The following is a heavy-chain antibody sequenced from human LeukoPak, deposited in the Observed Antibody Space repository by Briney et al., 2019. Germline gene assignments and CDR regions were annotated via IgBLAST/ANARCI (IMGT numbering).Heavy chain of an antibody. V-gene: IGHV4-59*01. J-gene: IGHJ6*03. D-gene: IGHD3-3*01. CDR2: INYSGST. CDR3: ARGRTSIGVVIIPEDYYMSV. CDR1: GGSISSYY. Sequence: SETLSLTCTVSGGSISSYYWSWIRQPPGKGLEWIGYINYSGSTNYNPSLKSRVTISVDTSKNQFSLKLSSVTAADATVYYCARGRTSIGVVIIPEDYYMSVWGNGATCSVSS.